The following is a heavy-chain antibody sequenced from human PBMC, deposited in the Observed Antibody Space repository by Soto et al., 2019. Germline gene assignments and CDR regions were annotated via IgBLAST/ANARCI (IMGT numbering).Heavy chain of an antibody. CDR3: ARRSYGSGVDL. V-gene: IGHV4-39*01. D-gene: IGHD3-10*01. CDR2: IYYSGGT. CDR1: GGSISSSNHY. J-gene: IGHJ5*02. Sequence: SETLSLTCTVSGGSISSSNHYWGWIRQTPGKGLEWIGNIYYSGGTFYNASLKSRVTISVDTSKKQLSLKVTSVTAADTAVYYCARRSYGSGVDLWGQGTLVTVSS.